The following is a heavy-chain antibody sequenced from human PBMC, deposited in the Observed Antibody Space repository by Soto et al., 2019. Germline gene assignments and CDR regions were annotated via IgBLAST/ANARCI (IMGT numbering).Heavy chain of an antibody. CDR2: IYHSGST. J-gene: IGHJ5*02. V-gene: IGHV4-30-2*01. CDR3: ARGLFPHAICISTSCGVNWFDP. D-gene: IGHD2-2*01. CDR1: GGSISSGGYS. Sequence: TSETLSLTCAVSGGSISSGGYSWSWIRQPPGKGLEWIGYIYHSGSTYYNPSLKSRVTISVDRSKNQFSLKLSSVTAADTAVYYCARGLFPHAICISTSCGVNWFDPWGQGTLVTVSS.